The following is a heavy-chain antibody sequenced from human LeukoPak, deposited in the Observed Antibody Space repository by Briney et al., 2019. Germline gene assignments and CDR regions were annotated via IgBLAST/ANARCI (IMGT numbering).Heavy chain of an antibody. CDR3: ASKAGPWGVYYFDY. D-gene: IGHD6-19*01. CDR1: GYSISSIHC. Sequence: SETLSLTCTVSGYSISSIHCWGWIRQPPGKGLEWIGSICQSGSTYYSPSLKSRVILSLDTSKNQFSLRLSSVTAADTAVYYCASKAGPWGVYYFDYWGQGTLVTVSS. J-gene: IGHJ4*02. CDR2: ICQSGST. V-gene: IGHV4-38-2*02.